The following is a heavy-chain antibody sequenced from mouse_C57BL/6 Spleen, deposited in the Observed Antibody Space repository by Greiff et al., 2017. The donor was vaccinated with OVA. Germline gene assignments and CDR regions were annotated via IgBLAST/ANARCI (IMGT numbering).Heavy chain of an antibody. CDR3: ASNNYFDY. J-gene: IGHJ2*01. Sequence: VQLQQSGPELVKPGASVKISCKASGYTFTDYYMNWVKQSHGKSLEWIGDINPNNGGTSYNQKFKGKATLTVDKSSSTAYMELRSLTSEDSAVYYCASNNYFDYWGQGTTLTVSS. CDR2: INPNNGGT. V-gene: IGHV1-26*01. CDR1: GYTFTDYY.